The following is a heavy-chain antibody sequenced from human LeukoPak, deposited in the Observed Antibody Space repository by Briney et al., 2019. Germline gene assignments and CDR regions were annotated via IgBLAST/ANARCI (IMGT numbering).Heavy chain of an antibody. J-gene: IGHJ4*02. V-gene: IGHV4-34*01. CDR1: GGSFSGYY. CDR2: INHSGST. CDR3: AGALGDY. Sequence: SETLSLTRAVYGGSFSGYYWSWIRQPPGKGLEWIGEINHSGSTNYNPSLKSRVTISVDTSKNQFSLKLSSVTAADTAVYYCAGALGDYWGQGTLVTVSS. D-gene: IGHD3-16*02.